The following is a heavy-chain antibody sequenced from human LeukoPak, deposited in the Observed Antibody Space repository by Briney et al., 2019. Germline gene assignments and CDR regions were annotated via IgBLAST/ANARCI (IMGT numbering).Heavy chain of an antibody. J-gene: IGHJ3*02. CDR1: GFTFRRDA. CDR3: ARENYYDRSAYLGALDI. CDR2: ISYDGSLM. V-gene: IGHV3-30*04. Sequence: PGGSLRLSCTASGFTFRRDAVQWVRQAPGKGLEWVAVISYDGSLMFYADSVKGRFTISRDNSKNTVYLQMTRLRTEDTAVYYCARENYYDRSAYLGALDIWGQGTMVTVSS. D-gene: IGHD3-22*01.